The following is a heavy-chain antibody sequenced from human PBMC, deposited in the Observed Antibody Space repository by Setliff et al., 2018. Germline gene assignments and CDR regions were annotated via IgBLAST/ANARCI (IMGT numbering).Heavy chain of an antibody. J-gene: IGHJ6*03. Sequence: SVKVSCKASGDTFRSYGIGWVRQAPGQGLEWMGGTIPMFGSTSYAQKFQGRFTIITDESTTTAYMELSSLGSEDTAVYYCVREGVDTRSSTDYRYYMDVWGKGTTVTVSS. D-gene: IGHD5-18*01. V-gene: IGHV1-69*05. CDR1: GDTFRSYG. CDR3: VREGVDTRSSTDYRYYMDV. CDR2: TIPMFGST.